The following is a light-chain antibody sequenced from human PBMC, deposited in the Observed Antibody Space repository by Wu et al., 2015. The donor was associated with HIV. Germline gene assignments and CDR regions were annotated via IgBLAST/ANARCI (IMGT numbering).Light chain of an antibody. CDR2: DAS. V-gene: IGKV3-11*01. CDR3: QQLNSYPFT. CDR1: QSVSSY. Sequence: ELVLTQSPATLSLSPGERATLSCRASQSVSSYLAWYQQKPGQAPRLLIYDASNRATDIPARFSGSGSGTDFTLTISSLEPEDFAVYYCQQLNSYPFTFGPGTKVDIK. J-gene: IGKJ3*01.